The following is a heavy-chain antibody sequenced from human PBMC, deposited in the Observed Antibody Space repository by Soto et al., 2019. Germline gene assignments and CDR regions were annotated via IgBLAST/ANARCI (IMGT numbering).Heavy chain of an antibody. CDR1: GFTFDDYA. CDR3: AKDIEYDFWSGYFDD. D-gene: IGHD3-3*01. Sequence: EVQLVASGGGLVQPGRSLRLSCAASGFTFDDYAMHWVRQAPGKGLEWVSGISWNSGSIAYADSVKGRFTISRDNAKNSLYLQMNSLRAEYTALYYCAKDIEYDFWSGYFDDWGQGTLITVSS. V-gene: IGHV3-9*01. CDR2: ISWNSGSI. J-gene: IGHJ4*02.